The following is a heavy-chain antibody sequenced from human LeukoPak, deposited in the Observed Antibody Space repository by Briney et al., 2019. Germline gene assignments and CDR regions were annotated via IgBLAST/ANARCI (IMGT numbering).Heavy chain of an antibody. V-gene: IGHV1-69*06. CDR1: GGTFSSYA. CDR3: ATDQVRGWSGMGY. CDR2: IIPIFGTA. D-gene: IGHD6-19*01. Sequence: SVKVSCKASGGTFSSYAISWVRQAPGQGLEWMGGIIPIFGTANYAQKFQGRVTMTEDTSTDTAYMELSSLRSEDTAVYYCATDQVRGWSGMGYWGQGTLVTVSS. J-gene: IGHJ4*02.